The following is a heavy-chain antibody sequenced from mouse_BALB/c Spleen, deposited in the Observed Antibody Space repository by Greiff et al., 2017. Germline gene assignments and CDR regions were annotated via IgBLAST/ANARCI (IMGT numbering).Heavy chain of an antibody. CDR1: GFNIKDYY. J-gene: IGHJ2*01. V-gene: IGHV14-4*02. Sequence: EVKLMESGAELVRSGASVKLSCTASGFNIKDYYMHWVKQRPEQGLEWIGWIDPENGDTEYAPKFQGKATMTADTSSNTAYLQLSSLTSEDTAVYYCNAGYYGYWGQGTTLTVSS. CDR2: IDPENGDT. D-gene: IGHD1-1*01. CDR3: NAGYYGY.